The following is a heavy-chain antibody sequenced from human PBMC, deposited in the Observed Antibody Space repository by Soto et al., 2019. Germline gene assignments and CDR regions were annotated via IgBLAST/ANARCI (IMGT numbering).Heavy chain of an antibody. CDR1: GFTSSSYS. CDR3: ARARGVDV. V-gene: IGHV3-7*01. CDR2: IKQDGSEK. J-gene: IGHJ6*02. Sequence: EVQLVESGGGLVQPGGSLRLSCAASGFTSSSYSMSWVRQAPGKGLEWVANIKQDGSEKYYVDSVKGRFTISRDNAKNSLYLQMNSLRAEDTAVYYCARARGVDVWGQGTTVTVSS. D-gene: IGHD3-16*01.